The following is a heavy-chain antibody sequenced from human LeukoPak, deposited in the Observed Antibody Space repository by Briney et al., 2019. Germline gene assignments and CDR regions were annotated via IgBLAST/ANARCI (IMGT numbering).Heavy chain of an antibody. CDR2: ISAYNGNT. J-gene: IGHJ5*02. CDR3: ARGHHGVTNWFDP. CDR1: GYTLTSYG. Sequence: RVASVKVSCKASGYTLTSYGISWVRQAPGQGLEWMGWISAYNGNTNYAQKLQGRVTMTTDTSTSTAYMELRSLRSDDTAVYYCARGHHGVTNWFDPWGQGTLVTVSS. D-gene: IGHD4-11*01. V-gene: IGHV1-18*01.